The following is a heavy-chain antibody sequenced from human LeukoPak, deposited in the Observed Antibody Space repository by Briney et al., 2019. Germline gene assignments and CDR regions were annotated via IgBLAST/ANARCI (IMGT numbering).Heavy chain of an antibody. CDR1: GFTFSSYG. CDR2: IWYDGSNK. Sequence: GRSLRLSCAASGFTFSSYGMHWVRQAPGKGLEWVAVIWYDGSNKYYADSVKGRFTISRDNSKNTLYLQMNSLRAEDTAVYYCARDLSYYGSGSYYIPLDGMDVWGQGTTVTVSS. V-gene: IGHV3-33*01. D-gene: IGHD3-10*01. J-gene: IGHJ6*02. CDR3: ARDLSYYGSGSYYIPLDGMDV.